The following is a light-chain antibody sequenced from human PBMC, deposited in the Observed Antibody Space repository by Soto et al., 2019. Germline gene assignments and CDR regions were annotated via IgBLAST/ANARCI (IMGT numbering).Light chain of an antibody. Sequence: QSVLTQPASVSGSPGHAITISCTGTSSDVGGYNYVSWYQHHPGKAPKLLLYDVSNRPSGGSNRFSGSKSDNTASLTISGLQPEDEADYYCSSYTTSNTRQIVFGTGTKVTVL. CDR1: SSDVGGYNY. J-gene: IGLJ1*01. CDR2: DVS. V-gene: IGLV2-14*03. CDR3: SSYTTSNTRQIV.